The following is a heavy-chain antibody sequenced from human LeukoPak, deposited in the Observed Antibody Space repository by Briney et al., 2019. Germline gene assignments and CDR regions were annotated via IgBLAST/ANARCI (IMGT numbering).Heavy chain of an antibody. D-gene: IGHD2-21*02. Sequence: SETLSLTCAVYGGSFSGYYWSWIRQPPGKGLEWIGEINHSGSTNYNPSLKSRVTISVDTPKNQFSLKLSSVTAADTAVYYCARVDLVVVTAIPDYWGQGTLVTVSS. V-gene: IGHV4-34*01. CDR2: INHSGST. J-gene: IGHJ4*02. CDR1: GGSFSGYY. CDR3: ARVDLVVVTAIPDY.